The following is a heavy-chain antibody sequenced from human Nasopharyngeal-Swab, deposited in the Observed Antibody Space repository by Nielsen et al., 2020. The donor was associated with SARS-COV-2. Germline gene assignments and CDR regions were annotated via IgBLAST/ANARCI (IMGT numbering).Heavy chain of an antibody. Sequence: GESLQISCAASGFTFSNYWMNWVRQTPGKGLEWGAIIKQDGSETYYVDSVRGRFTISRDNAKNSLSLVMTSLRADDTAVYYSAGGTGWLTDSWGQGTLVTVSS. D-gene: IGHD3-9*01. V-gene: IGHV3-7*03. CDR2: IKQDGSET. J-gene: IGHJ4*02. CDR1: GFTFSNYW. CDR3: AGGTGWLTDS.